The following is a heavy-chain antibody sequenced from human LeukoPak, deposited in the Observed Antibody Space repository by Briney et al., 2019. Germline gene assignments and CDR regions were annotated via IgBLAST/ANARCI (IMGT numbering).Heavy chain of an antibody. CDR1: GFTFSSYS. CDR3: ARGLYWFDP. Sequence: SGGSLRLSCAASGFTFSSYSMNWVRQAPGKGLEWVSYISSSSSTIYYADSVKGRFTISRDNAKNTLYLQMNSLRAEDTAVYYCARGLYWFDPWGQGTLVTVSS. CDR2: ISSSSSTI. J-gene: IGHJ5*02. V-gene: IGHV3-48*04.